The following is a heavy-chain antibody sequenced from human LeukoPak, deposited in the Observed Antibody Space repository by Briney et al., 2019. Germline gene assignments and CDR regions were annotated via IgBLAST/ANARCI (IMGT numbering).Heavy chain of an antibody. D-gene: IGHD6-6*01. CDR3: ARLLYGSSLAFDI. Sequence: ASVKVSCKASGYTCTGYYMHWVRQAPGQGLEWLGWINPNSGGTNYAQKFQGWVTMTRDTSISTAYLQWSSLKASDTAMYYCARLLYGSSLAFDIWGQGTMVTVSS. CDR1: GYTCTGYY. V-gene: IGHV1-2*04. CDR2: INPNSGGT. J-gene: IGHJ3*02.